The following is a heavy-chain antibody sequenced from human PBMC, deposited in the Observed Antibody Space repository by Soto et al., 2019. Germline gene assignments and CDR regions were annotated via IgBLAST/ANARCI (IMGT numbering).Heavy chain of an antibody. Sequence: QVHLVQSGAAVKKPGASVKVSCKASGYIFTGYHIPWVRQAPGRGLAWMGWINPNSGDTEYAQNFQGRVTMTRDTSVNLVYMERSGLRSDDTAVYYCARDARGTRGFDEMDSWGQGTTGTVSS. V-gene: IGHV1-2*02. CDR3: ARDARGTRGFDEMDS. J-gene: IGHJ6*02. CDR1: GYIFTGYH. CDR2: INPNSGDT. D-gene: IGHD3-9*01.